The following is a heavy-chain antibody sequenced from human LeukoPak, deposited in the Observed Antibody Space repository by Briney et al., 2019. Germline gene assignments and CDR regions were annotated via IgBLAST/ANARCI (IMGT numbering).Heavy chain of an antibody. V-gene: IGHV4-34*01. CDR3: ARWGSNMAREKGDH. J-gene: IGHJ4*02. D-gene: IGHD3-10*01. Sequence: SETLSLTCAVYGGSFSGYSWSWIRQPPGMGLEWIGEINHSGSTNYNPSLKSRVTISVDTSKNQFSLKLSSVTAADTAVYYCARWGSNMAREKGDHWGQGTLVTVSS. CDR2: INHSGST. CDR1: GGSFSGYS.